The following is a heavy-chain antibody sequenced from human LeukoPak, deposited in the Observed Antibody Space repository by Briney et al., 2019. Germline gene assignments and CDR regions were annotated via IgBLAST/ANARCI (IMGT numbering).Heavy chain of an antibody. V-gene: IGHV7-4-1*02. CDR1: GYTFTSYA. CDR3: ARFPESSSWYDYYYYMDV. J-gene: IGHJ6*03. CDR2: INTNTGNP. D-gene: IGHD6-13*01. Sequence: ASVKVSYKASGYTFTSYAMNWVRQAPGQGLEWMGWINTNTGNPTYAQGFTGRFVFSLDTSVSTAYLQISSLKAEDTAVYYCARFPESSSWYDYYYYMDVWGKGTTVTVSS.